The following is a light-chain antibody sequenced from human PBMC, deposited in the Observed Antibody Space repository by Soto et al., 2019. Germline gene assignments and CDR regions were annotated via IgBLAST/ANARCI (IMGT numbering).Light chain of an antibody. CDR3: QQYKAYSLT. V-gene: IGKV1-5*03. CDR1: QSLNSE. Sequence: DIQMTQSPSTLSASVADRVTITCRASQSLNSELAWYQQKAGQAPNLLIYRASTLNGGVPSRFAGTGSETEFTLTISSLQPDDCATYYCQQYKAYSLTFGGGTKVEIK. CDR2: RAS. J-gene: IGKJ4*01.